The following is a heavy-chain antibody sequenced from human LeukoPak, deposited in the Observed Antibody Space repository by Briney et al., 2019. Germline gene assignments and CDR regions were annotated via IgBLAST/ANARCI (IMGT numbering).Heavy chain of an antibody. D-gene: IGHD4-11*01. J-gene: IGHJ4*02. Sequence: EASVKVSCKASGYTFTNFDINWVRQATGQGLEWMGWMNPNTGNAGYAQKFRDRVTITWDASISTAYMDLSSLRSEDTAVYYCARVGYSNSYDYWGQGTLVTVSS. CDR3: ARVGYSNSYDY. CDR1: GYTFTNFD. CDR2: MNPNTGNA. V-gene: IGHV1-8*03.